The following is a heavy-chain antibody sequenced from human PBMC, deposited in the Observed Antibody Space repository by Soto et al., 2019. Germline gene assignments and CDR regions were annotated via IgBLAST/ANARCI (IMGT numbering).Heavy chain of an antibody. V-gene: IGHV3-23*01. CDR2: IAASGHNT. CDR3: AKAVGEYLYFFNT. J-gene: IGHJ5*02. CDR1: GLTFSRYA. Sequence: VQVLESGGGLVQPGGSLRLSCAFSGLTFSRYAASWVRQAPGKGLEWVSGIAASGHNTYYADSVEGRFTISRDNSNSTLFLQMNNLRAEDTAVYYCAKAVGEYLYFFNTWGQGILVTLSS. D-gene: IGHD3-10*01.